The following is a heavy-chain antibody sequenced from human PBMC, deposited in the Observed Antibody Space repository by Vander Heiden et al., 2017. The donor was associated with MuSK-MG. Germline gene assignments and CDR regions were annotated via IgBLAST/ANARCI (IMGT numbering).Heavy chain of an antibody. CDR1: GFTFCSFA. Sequence: EVQRFASGGGLVQPGGSLRLSCAASGFTFCSFAVTWVREATGKGLEGVSASSGSGGSTYYEDSVKGRFTISRDKSKNTLYLQMNSLRAEDTGVYYCAKSKDYYGSGSSADVWGQGTTVTVSS. CDR2: SSGSGGST. J-gene: IGHJ6*02. D-gene: IGHD3-10*01. V-gene: IGHV3-23*01. CDR3: AKSKDYYGSGSSADV.